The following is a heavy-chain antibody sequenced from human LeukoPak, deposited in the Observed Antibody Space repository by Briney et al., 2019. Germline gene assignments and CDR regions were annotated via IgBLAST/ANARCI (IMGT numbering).Heavy chain of an antibody. CDR1: GGSISSYY. CDR2: IYYSGNT. CDR3: ARHYDTXGYWFYFDH. J-gene: IGHJ4*02. V-gene: IGHV4-59*08. Sequence: SETLSLTCTVSGGSISSYYWSWIRQPPVKGLEWIGYIYYSGNTNHNPSLKSRVTISLDTSKNQFSLRLSSVTAADTAVYYCARHYDTXGYWFYFDHWGQGTLLTV. D-gene: IGHD3-22*01.